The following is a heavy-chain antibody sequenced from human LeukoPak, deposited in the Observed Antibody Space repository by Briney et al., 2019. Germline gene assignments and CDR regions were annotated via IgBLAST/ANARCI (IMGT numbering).Heavy chain of an antibody. J-gene: IGHJ4*02. Sequence: GGSLRLSCAASGFTFSSYGMHWVRQAPGKGLEWVAVIWYDGSNKYYADSVKGRFTISRDNSKNTLYLQMNSLRAEDTAVYYCASEGSGWFWDPLDYWGQGTLVTVSS. CDR3: ASEGSGWFWDPLDY. V-gene: IGHV3-33*01. D-gene: IGHD6-19*01. CDR2: IWYDGSNK. CDR1: GFTFSSYG.